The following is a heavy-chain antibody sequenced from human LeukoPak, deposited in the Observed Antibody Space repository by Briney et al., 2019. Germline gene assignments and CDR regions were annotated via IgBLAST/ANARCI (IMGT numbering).Heavy chain of an antibody. CDR3: AKGSDFWSGYGHFDY. J-gene: IGHJ4*02. V-gene: IGHV3-9*03. Sequence: PGRSLRLSCAASGFTFDDYAMHWVRQAPGRGLEWVSGISWNSGSIGYADSVKGRFTISRDNAKNSLYLQMNSLRAEDMALYYCAKGSDFWSGYGHFDYWGQGTLVTVSS. CDR1: GFTFDDYA. D-gene: IGHD3-3*01. CDR2: ISWNSGSI.